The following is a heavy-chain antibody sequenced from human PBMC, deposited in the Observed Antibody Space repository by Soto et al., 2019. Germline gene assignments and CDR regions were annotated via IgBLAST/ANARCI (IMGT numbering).Heavy chain of an antibody. V-gene: IGHV1-24*01. Sequence: ASVKVFCKVSGYTLTELSMHWVRQAPGKGLEWMGGFDPEDGETIYAQKFQGRVTMTEDTSTDTAYMELSNLRSEDTAVYYCATWHSYLPGMDVWGQGTTVTVSS. D-gene: IGHD5-18*01. CDR1: GYTLTELS. J-gene: IGHJ6*02. CDR3: ATWHSYLPGMDV. CDR2: FDPEDGET.